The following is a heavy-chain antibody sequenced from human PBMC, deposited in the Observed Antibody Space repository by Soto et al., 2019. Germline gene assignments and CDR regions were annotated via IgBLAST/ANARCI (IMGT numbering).Heavy chain of an antibody. J-gene: IGHJ6*03. CDR3: TKGRELAYYYMDV. CDR2: ISSSGGST. Sequence: PGGSLRLSCAASGFAFSSYAMNWVRQAPGKGLEWVSGISSSGGSTYCADSVKGRSTISRDNSKNTLYLQTNSLRVEDTAVYYCTKGRELAYYYMDVWGKGTTVTVSS. D-gene: IGHD1-1*01. CDR1: GFAFSSYA. V-gene: IGHV3-23*01.